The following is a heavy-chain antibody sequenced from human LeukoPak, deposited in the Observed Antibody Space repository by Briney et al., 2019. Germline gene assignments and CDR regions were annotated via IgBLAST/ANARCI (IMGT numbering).Heavy chain of an antibody. CDR1: GFTFTSYG. J-gene: IGHJ4*02. CDR3: ARGGALTSFDA. Sequence: ASVKISCKASGFTFTSYGISWVRQAPGQGLEWMGWISAYNGKTNYAQKFQGRVTMTTDTSTSTAYIDLRSRRSDDTAVYYCARGGALTSFDAWGQGTLITVSS. V-gene: IGHV1-18*01. CDR2: ISAYNGKT. D-gene: IGHD1-26*01.